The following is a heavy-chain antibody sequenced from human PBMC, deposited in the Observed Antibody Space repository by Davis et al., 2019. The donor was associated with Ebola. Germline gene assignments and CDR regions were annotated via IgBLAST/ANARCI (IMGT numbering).Heavy chain of an antibody. CDR3: ARGIGTTSIYFDS. J-gene: IGHJ4*02. CDR1: GFAFSSYW. D-gene: IGHD1-14*01. V-gene: IGHV3-7*03. Sequence: GGSLRLSCAASGFAFSSYWMSWVRQAPGKGLEWVANIKQDGSKMYYVDSVKGRFIISRDNAKNSLFLQMNSLRDEDTALYYCARGIGTTSIYFDSWGQGALVSVSS. CDR2: IKQDGSKM.